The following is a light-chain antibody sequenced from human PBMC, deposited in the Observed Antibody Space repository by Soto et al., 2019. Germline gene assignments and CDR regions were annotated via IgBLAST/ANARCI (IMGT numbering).Light chain of an antibody. V-gene: IGKV3-20*01. Sequence: DIVLTQSPATLPLSPGERATLSCRAIQSVTSNYLAWYQQKPGQAPRLLIFGASIRDTGIPDRFSGSGSGTDFTLTINRLEPEDFAVYHCQQYGSSPTTFAQGTKVDIK. J-gene: IGKJ1*01. CDR3: QQYGSSPTT. CDR2: GAS. CDR1: QSVTSNY.